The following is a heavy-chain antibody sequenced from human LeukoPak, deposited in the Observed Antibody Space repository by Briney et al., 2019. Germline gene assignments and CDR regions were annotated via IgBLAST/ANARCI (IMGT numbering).Heavy chain of an antibody. J-gene: IGHJ3*02. CDR1: GGSISSSSYY. V-gene: IGHV4-39*07. Sequence: SETLSLACTVSGGSISSSSYYWGWIRQPPGKGLEWIGSIYYSGSTYYNPSLKSRVTISVDTSKNQFSLKLSSVTAADTAVYYCARDFYYYDSSGYFHTGAFDIWGQGTMVTVSS. D-gene: IGHD3-22*01. CDR2: IYYSGST. CDR3: ARDFYYYDSSGYFHTGAFDI.